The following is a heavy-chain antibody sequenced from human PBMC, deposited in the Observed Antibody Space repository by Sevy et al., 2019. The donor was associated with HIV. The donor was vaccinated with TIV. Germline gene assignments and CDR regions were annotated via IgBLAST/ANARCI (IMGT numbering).Heavy chain of an antibody. CDR1: GYTFTSYG. Sequence: ASVKVSCKASGYTFTSYGISWVRQAPGQGLEWMGWISAYNGNTNYAQKLQGRVTMTTDTSTSTAYMELRSLRSDDTAVYYCARGPPYYYDSSGFSPNYYYYYYMDVWGKGTTVTVSS. D-gene: IGHD3-22*01. J-gene: IGHJ6*03. V-gene: IGHV1-18*01. CDR3: ARGPPYYYDSSGFSPNYYYYYYMDV. CDR2: ISAYNGNT.